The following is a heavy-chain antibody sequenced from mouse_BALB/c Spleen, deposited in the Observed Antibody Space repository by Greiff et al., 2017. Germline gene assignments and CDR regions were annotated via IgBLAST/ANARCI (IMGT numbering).Heavy chain of an antibody. CDR2: ISSGSSTI. D-gene: IGHD2-1*01. Sequence: EVQLVESGGGLVQPGGSRKLSCAASGFTFSSFGMHWVRQAPEKGLEWVAYISSGSSTIYYADTVKGRFTIPRDNPKNTLFLQMTSLRSEDTAMYYCARGDGNYEAMDYWGQGTSVTVSS. J-gene: IGHJ4*01. CDR3: ARGDGNYEAMDY. CDR1: GFTFSSFG. V-gene: IGHV5-17*02.